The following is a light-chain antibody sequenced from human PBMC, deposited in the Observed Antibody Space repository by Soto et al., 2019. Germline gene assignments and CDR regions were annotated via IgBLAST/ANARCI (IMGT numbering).Light chain of an antibody. CDR1: QSVTSD. CDR3: AHDNNWPPFT. V-gene: IGKV3-15*01. Sequence: EIVMTQSPATLSVSPGERATLSCRASQSVTSDLAWYQQKPGQAPRLLIYGASTRATGVPARFSGSGSETEFTLTIASLQSEDFALYYCAHDNNWPPFTFGGGTKVEIK. J-gene: IGKJ4*01. CDR2: GAS.